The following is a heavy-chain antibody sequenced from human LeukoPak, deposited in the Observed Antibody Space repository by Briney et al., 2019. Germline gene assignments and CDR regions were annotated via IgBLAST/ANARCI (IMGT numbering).Heavy chain of an antibody. CDR3: ARRGIMITFGDWYFDL. CDR2: IYYSGST. V-gene: IGHV4-61*08. CDR1: GGSVSSGGYY. J-gene: IGHJ2*01. D-gene: IGHD3-16*01. Sequence: ASETLSLTCTVSGGSVSSGGYYWSWIRQPPGKGLEWIGYIYYSGSTNYNPSLKSRVTISVDTSKNQFSLKLSSVTAADTAMYYCARRGIMITFGDWYFDLWGRGTLVTVSS.